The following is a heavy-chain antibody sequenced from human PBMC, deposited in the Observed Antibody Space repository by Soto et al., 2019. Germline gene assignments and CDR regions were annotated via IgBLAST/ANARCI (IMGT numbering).Heavy chain of an antibody. J-gene: IGHJ4*02. CDR1: GFSLSTSGVG. V-gene: IGHV2-5*02. CDR2: IYWDDDK. D-gene: IGHD3-10*01. CDR3: AHSLTMVRGVIRDY. Sequence: QITLKESGPTLVKPTQTLTLTCTFSGFSLSTSGVGVGWIRQPPGKALEWLALIYWDDDKRYSPSLKSRLTTTKDTSKNQVVLTMTNMDPVDTATYYCAHSLTMVRGVIRDYWGQGTLVTVSS.